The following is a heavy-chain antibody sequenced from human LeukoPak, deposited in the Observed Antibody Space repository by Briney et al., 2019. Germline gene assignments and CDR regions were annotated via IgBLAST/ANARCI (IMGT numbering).Heavy chain of an antibody. J-gene: IGHJ4*02. V-gene: IGHV3-23*01. D-gene: IGHD3-22*01. Sequence: GGSLRLSCAASGFTFSSHGMNWVRQAPGKGLEWVSVISGSGGSTYYAASVKGRFTISRDNSKNTLYLQMNSLRVEDTAVYYCAKDSRGYQDYFDYWGQGTLVTVSS. CDR3: AKDSRGYQDYFDY. CDR2: ISGSGGST. CDR1: GFTFSSHG.